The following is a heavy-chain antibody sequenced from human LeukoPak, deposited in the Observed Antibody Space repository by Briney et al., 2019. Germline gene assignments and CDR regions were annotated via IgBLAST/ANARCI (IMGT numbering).Heavy chain of an antibody. CDR3: ARRLYIVRGAFDI. V-gene: IGHV3-53*01. CDR1: GGSLRLSC. CDR2: IYSGGTT. Sequence: SGGSLRLSCMSWVRQAPGKGLEWVSLIYSGGTTYYADSVKGRFTISRDNSKNTVHLQMNNLRAEDTAMYFCARRLYIVRGAFDIWGQGTMVTVSS. J-gene: IGHJ3*02. D-gene: IGHD2/OR15-2a*01.